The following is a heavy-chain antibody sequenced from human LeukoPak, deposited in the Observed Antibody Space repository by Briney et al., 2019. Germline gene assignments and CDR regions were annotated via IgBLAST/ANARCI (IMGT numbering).Heavy chain of an antibody. CDR2: IYYSGST. Sequence: SETLSLTCTVSGGSISSYYWSWIRQPPGKGLEWIGSIYYSGSTYYNPSLKSRVTISVDTSKNQFSLKLSSVTAADTAVYYCARDGIVVPRRADYWGQGTLVTVSS. CDR3: ARDGIVVPRRADY. J-gene: IGHJ4*02. D-gene: IGHD2-15*01. CDR1: GGSISSYY. V-gene: IGHV4-39*07.